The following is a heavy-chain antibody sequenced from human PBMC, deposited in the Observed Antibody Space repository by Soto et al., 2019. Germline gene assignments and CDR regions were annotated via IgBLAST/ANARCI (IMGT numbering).Heavy chain of an antibody. CDR3: ARGGSSSDNGMDV. CDR1: GFTFSTYS. V-gene: IGHV3-48*02. J-gene: IGHJ6*02. Sequence: EVQLVESGGGLVQPGGSLRVSCAASGFTFSTYSMNWVRQAPGKGLEWVSYMSSRSLTIYYTDSVKVRFTISRDNAKNSLYLQMNSLRDDDTAVYYCARGGSSSDNGMDVWGQGTTVTVSS. D-gene: IGHD6-6*01. CDR2: MSSRSLTI.